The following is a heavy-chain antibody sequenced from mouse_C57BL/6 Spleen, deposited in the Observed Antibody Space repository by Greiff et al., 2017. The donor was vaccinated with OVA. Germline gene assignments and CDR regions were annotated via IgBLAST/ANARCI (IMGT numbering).Heavy chain of an antibody. J-gene: IGHJ3*01. CDR3: ARDRGLGRFAY. CDR2: ISDGGSYT. Sequence: EVMLVESGGGLVKPGGSLKLSCAASGFTFSSYAMSWVRQTPEKRLEWVATISDGGSYTYYPDNVKGRFTISRDNAKNNLYLQMSHLKSEDTAMYYCARDRGLGRFAYWGQGTLVTVSA. D-gene: IGHD4-1*01. V-gene: IGHV5-4*01. CDR1: GFTFSSYA.